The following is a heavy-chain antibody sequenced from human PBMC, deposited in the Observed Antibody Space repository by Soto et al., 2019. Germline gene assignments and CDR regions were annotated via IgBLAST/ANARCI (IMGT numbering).Heavy chain of an antibody. Sequence: PSETLSLTCAVYGGSFSGHYWNWIRQPPGKGLEWIGEINHSGSTNYNPSLKSRVTISVDTSKNQFSLKLSSVTAADTAVYYCARDYYGSGSYRYYYYYYGMDVWGQGTTVTVSS. D-gene: IGHD3-10*01. CDR1: GGSFSGHY. V-gene: IGHV4-34*01. CDR2: INHSGST. J-gene: IGHJ6*02. CDR3: ARDYYGSGSYRYYYYYYGMDV.